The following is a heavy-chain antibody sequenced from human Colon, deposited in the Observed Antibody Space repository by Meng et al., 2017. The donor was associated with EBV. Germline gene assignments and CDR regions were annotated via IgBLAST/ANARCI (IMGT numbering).Heavy chain of an antibody. J-gene: IGHJ5*02. CDR3: ARRGPSGNFSP. CDR2: IDHRGNT. CDR1: GGSFRDYY. V-gene: IGHV4-34*01. Sequence: QVQPQQGGAGLLKPSETLSRSCAGYGGSFRDYYWTWIRHPPGKGLEWIGEIDHRGNTKYNPSLKSRVTISLDTSKKQFSLKVSSVTAADSAVYYCARRGPSGNFSPWSQGALVTVSS. D-gene: IGHD3-10*01.